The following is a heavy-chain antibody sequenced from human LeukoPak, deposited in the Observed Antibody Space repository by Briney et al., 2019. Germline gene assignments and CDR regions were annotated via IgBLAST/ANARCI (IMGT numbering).Heavy chain of an antibody. CDR3: ARGDGDYSFDY. CDR1: GGSISSGDYY. D-gene: IGHD4-17*01. CDR2: IYPSGSA. Sequence: SQTLSLTCTVSGGSISSGDYYRSWIRQPPGKGLEWIGYIYPSGSAYYNPSLKSRVTISIDTSKNQFSLKLSSVTAADTAVYYCARGDGDYSFDYWGQGTLVTVSS. V-gene: IGHV4-30-4*01. J-gene: IGHJ4*02.